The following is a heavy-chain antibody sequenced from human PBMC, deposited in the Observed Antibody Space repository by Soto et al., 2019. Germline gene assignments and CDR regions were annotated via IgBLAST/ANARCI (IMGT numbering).Heavy chain of an antibody. D-gene: IGHD7-27*01. V-gene: IGHV3-NL1*01. CDR1: GFTLSTYD. Sequence: QVQLVESGGGVVQPGRSLKLSCAASGFTLSTYDIHWVRQAPGKGLEWVAVIYSGGSTYYADSVKGRFTISRDRSKNTLYLQMNSLRAEDTAVYYCARDYWGERAAFDIWGQGTLVTVSS. CDR3: ARDYWGERAAFDI. J-gene: IGHJ3*02. CDR2: IYSGGST.